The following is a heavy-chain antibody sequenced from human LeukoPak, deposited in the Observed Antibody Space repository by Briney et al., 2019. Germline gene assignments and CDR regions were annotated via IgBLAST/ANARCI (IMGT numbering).Heavy chain of an antibody. V-gene: IGHV3-11*01. CDR2: ISSSGDGI. D-gene: IGHD2-15*01. CDR1: GFTFSDYY. J-gene: IGHJ4*02. Sequence: GGSLRLSCAASGFTFSDYYMSWIRQAPGKGLEWLSCISSSGDGIYYADSVKARFTISRDNAKNSLYLQMNSLRAEDTAVYYCASRHCNGGSCYFDYWGQGTLVTVSS. CDR3: ASRHCNGGSCYFDY.